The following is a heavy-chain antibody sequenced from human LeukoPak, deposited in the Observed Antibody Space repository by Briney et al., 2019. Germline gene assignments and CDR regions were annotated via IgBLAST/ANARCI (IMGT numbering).Heavy chain of an antibody. D-gene: IGHD5-24*01. CDR2: ISYDGSNK. V-gene: IGHV3-30-3*01. CDR1: GFTFSSYA. J-gene: IGHJ4*02. CDR3: ARDFRRDGYNQQDY. Sequence: GGSLRLSCAASGFTFSSYAMHWVRQAPGKGLEWVAVISYDGSNKYYADSVKGRFTISRDNSKNTLYLQMNSLRAEDTAVYYCARDFRRDGYNQQDYWGQGTLVTVFS.